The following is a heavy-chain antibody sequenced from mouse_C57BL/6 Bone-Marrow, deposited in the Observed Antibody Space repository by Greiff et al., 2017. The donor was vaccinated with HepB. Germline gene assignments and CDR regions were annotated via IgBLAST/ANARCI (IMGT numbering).Heavy chain of an antibody. CDR3: ARRGGYHYAMDY. CDR1: GYTFTSYW. J-gene: IGHJ4*01. D-gene: IGHD2-2*01. CDR2: IYPGSGST. V-gene: IGHV1-55*01. Sequence: QVQLKQPGAELVKPGASVKMSCKASGYTFTSYWITWVKQRPGQGLEWIGDIYPGSGSTNYNEKFKSKATLTVDTSSSTAYMQLSSLTSEDSAVYYCARRGGYHYAMDYWGQGTSVTVSS.